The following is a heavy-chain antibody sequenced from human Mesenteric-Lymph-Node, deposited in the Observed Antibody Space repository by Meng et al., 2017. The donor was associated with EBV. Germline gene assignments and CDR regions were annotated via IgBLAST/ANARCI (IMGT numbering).Heavy chain of an antibody. D-gene: IGHD3-22*01. V-gene: IGHV4-30-2*01. CDR3: ARLDSSGYYTGWFDP. J-gene: IGHJ5*02. CDR2: IYNSGST. CDR1: GGSISSGGYS. Sequence: LLAQESGPGLVKPPPTLSLTCAVSGGSISSGGYSWSWIRQPPGKGLEWIGYIYNSGSTYYNPSLKSRVTISVDRSKNQFSLKLSSVTAADTAVYYCARLDSSGYYTGWFDPWGQGTLVTVSS.